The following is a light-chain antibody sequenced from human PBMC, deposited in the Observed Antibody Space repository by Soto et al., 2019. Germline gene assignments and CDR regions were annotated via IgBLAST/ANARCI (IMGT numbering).Light chain of an antibody. CDR2: EV. J-gene: IGLJ2*01. Sequence: QSALTQPASVSGSPGQSITISCTGTSSDVGGYNYVSWYQQHPDKAPKLMIYEVSNRFSGSKSGNTASLTISGLQAEDEADYYCSSYTSSSTLVVFGGGTKVTVL. CDR1: SSDVGGYNY. V-gene: IGLV2-14*01. CDR3: SSYTSSSTLVV.